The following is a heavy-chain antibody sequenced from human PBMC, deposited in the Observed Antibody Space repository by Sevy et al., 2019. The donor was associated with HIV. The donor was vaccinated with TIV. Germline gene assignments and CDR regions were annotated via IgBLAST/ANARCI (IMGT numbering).Heavy chain of an antibody. CDR1: GFTFSSYG. CDR2: IRYDGSNK. CDR3: AKDILGYCSSTSCSFDP. J-gene: IGHJ5*02. D-gene: IGHD2-2*01. Sequence: LSLTCAASGFTFSSYGMHWVRQAPGKGLEWVAFIRYDGSNKYYADSVKGRFTISRDNSKNTLYLQMNSLRAEDTAVYYCAKDILGYCSSTSCSFDPWGQGTLVTVSS. V-gene: IGHV3-30*02.